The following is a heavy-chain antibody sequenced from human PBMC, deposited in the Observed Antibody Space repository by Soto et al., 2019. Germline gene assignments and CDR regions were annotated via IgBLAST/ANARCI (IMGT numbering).Heavy chain of an antibody. CDR2: IYNTGST. CDR1: GVSVNSDNYY. Sequence: SETLSLTCTVSGVSVNSDNYYWSWIRQPPGKGLEWIGHIYNTGSTTYNPSLKSRVTISLDTSRNRFSLSLNSVTAADTAVFYCEREYSNSPEAFDFWGRGTLVTVSS. V-gene: IGHV4-61*03. CDR3: EREYSNSPEAFDF. D-gene: IGHD6-6*01. J-gene: IGHJ4*02.